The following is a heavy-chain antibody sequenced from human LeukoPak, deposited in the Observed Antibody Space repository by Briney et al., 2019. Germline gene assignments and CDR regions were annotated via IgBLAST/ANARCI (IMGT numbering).Heavy chain of an antibody. CDR1: GFTFSSYG. CDR3: AKDLQSSGYDY. J-gene: IGHJ4*02. V-gene: IGHV3-30*18. Sequence: GGSLRLSCAASGFTFSSYGMHWVRQAPGKGLDWVAVISYDGSNKYYADSVKGRFTISRDNSKNTLYLQMNSLRAEDTAVYYCAKDLQSSGYDYWGQGTLVTVSS. CDR2: ISYDGSNK. D-gene: IGHD3-22*01.